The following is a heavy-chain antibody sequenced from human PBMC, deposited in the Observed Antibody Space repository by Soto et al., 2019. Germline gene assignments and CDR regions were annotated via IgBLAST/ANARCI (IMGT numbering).Heavy chain of an antibody. CDR2: IYYSGST. J-gene: IGHJ4*02. Sequence: QLQLQESGPGLVKPSETLSLTCTVSGGSISSSSYYWGWIRQPPGEGLEWIGSIYYSGSTYYNPSLKSRVTISVDTSKNQFSLKLSSVTAADTAVYYCARHDYDFWSGYPSPAFDYWGQGTLVTVSS. D-gene: IGHD3-3*01. CDR1: GGSISSSSYY. CDR3: ARHDYDFWSGYPSPAFDY. V-gene: IGHV4-39*01.